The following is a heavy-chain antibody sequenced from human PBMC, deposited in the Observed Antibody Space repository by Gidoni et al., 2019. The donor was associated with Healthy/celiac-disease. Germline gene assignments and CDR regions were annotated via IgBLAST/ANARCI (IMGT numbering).Heavy chain of an antibody. CDR1: GYTFTSYY. D-gene: IGHD6-6*01. Sequence: QVQLVQSGAEVKKPGASVKVSCKASGYTFTSYYMHWVRQAPGQGLEWMGIINPSGGSTSYAQKFQGRVTMTRDTSTSTVYMELSSLRSEDTAVYYCARWRNGIAARPHYFDYWGQGTLVTVSS. CDR3: ARWRNGIAARPHYFDY. V-gene: IGHV1-46*01. CDR2: INPSGGST. J-gene: IGHJ4*02.